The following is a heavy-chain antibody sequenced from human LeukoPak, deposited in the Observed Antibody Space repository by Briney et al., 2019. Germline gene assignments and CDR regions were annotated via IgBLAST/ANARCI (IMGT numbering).Heavy chain of an antibody. D-gene: IGHD3-22*01. J-gene: IGHJ4*02. Sequence: ASVKVSCKASGYTFTSYAMHWVRQAPGQRLEWMGWINAGNGNTNYAQKLQGRVTMTTDTSTSTAYMELSSLRSEDTAVYYCARQHRSGYYSQYFDYWGQGTLVTVSS. CDR3: ARQHRSGYYSQYFDY. V-gene: IGHV1-3*01. CDR1: GYTFTSYA. CDR2: INAGNGNT.